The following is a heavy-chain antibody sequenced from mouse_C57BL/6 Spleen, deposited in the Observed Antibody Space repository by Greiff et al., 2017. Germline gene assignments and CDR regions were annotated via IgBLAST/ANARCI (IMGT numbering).Heavy chain of an antibody. D-gene: IGHD5-1-1*01. CDR3: ARDTRDYFDY. CDR1: GYTFTDYN. Sequence: VQLKQSGPELVKPGASVKIPCKASGYTFTDYNMDWVKQSHGKSLEWIGDINPNNGGTKYNEKFKSKATLTVDKPSSTAYMQLSSLTSEDSAVYYCARDTRDYFDYWGQGTTLTVSS. CDR2: INPNNGGT. V-gene: IGHV1-18*01. J-gene: IGHJ2*01.